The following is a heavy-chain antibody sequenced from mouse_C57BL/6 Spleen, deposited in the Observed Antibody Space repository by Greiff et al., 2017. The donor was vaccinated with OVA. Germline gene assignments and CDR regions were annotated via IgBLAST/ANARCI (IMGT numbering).Heavy chain of an antibody. CDR3: TREGDTGSSSDY. D-gene: IGHD1-1*01. J-gene: IGHJ2*01. CDR2: ISSGGDYI. Sequence: EVQVVESGEGLVKPGGSLKLSCAASGFTFSSYAMSWVRQTPEKRLEWVAYISSGGDYIYYADTVKGRFTISRDNARNTLYLQMSSLKSEDTAMYYATREGDTGSSSDYWGHGTTLTLSP. V-gene: IGHV5-9-1*02. CDR1: GFTFSSYA.